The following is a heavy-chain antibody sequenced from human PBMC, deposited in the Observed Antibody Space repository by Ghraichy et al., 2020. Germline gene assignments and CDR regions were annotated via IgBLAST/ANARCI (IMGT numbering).Heavy chain of an antibody. Sequence: SETLSLTCTVSGDSISSGSSSWSWIRQPPGNGLEWIGNLYHSESTYYNPSLKSRVTISVDRSKSQFSLRLSSVTAADTAVFYCARTSSYLPSYFDHWGQGTLVTVSS. J-gene: IGHJ4*02. CDR1: GDSISSGSSS. V-gene: IGHV4-30-2*01. CDR2: LYHSEST. D-gene: IGHD2-2*01. CDR3: ARTSSYLPSYFDH.